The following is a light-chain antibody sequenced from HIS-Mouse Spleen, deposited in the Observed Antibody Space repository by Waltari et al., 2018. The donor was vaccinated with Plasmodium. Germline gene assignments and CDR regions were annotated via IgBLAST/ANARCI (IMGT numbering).Light chain of an antibody. CDR3: QQSHT. Sequence: DIQMTQSPSSLSASVGDRVTITCRASQSISSYLNWYQQKPGKAPKLLIYAASSLQSGVPSRFSGSGSGTDFTLTISSLQPEDFATYYCQQSHTFGQGTKLGIK. CDR1: QSISSY. J-gene: IGKJ2*01. CDR2: AAS. V-gene: IGKV1-39*01.